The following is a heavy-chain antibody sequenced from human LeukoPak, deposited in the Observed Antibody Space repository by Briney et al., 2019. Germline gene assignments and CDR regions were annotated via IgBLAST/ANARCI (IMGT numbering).Heavy chain of an antibody. J-gene: IGHJ4*02. CDR3: AKDYGDGYNWDYFDY. CDR1: GFTFDDYA. D-gene: IGHD5-24*01. Sequence: GGSLRLSCAASGFTFDDYAMHWVRQAPGKGLGWVSGISWNSGSIGYADSVKGRFTISRDNAKNSLYLQMNSLRAEDTALYYCAKDYGDGYNWDYFDYWGQGTLVAVSS. V-gene: IGHV3-9*01. CDR2: ISWNSGSI.